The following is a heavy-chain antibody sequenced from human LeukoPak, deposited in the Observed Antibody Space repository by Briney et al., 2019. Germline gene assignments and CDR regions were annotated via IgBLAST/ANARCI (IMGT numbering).Heavy chain of an antibody. CDR3: ATVNWNDPEDYTFDY. CDR1: GYTLTELS. V-gene: IGHV1-24*01. J-gene: IGHJ4*02. D-gene: IGHD1-20*01. Sequence: GASVKVPCKVSGYTLTELSMHWVRQAPGKGLEWMGGFDPEDGETIYAQKFQGRVTMTEDTSTDTAYMELSSLRSEDTAVYYCATVNWNDPEDYTFDYWGQGTLVTVSS. CDR2: FDPEDGET.